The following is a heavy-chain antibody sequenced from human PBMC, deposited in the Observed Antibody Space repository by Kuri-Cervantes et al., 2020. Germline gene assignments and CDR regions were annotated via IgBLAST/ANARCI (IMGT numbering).Heavy chain of an antibody. CDR3: ARLPCSTSCSWGGGFDI. J-gene: IGHJ3*02. CDR1: GGSISSSSYY. CDR2: INHSGST. Sequence: SETLSLTCTVSGGSISSSSYYWGWIRQPPGKGLEWIGEINHSGSTNYNPSLKSRVTISVDTSKNQFSLKLSSVTAADTAVYYCARLPCSTSCSWGGGFDIWGPGTKVTVSS. D-gene: IGHD2-2*01. V-gene: IGHV4-39*07.